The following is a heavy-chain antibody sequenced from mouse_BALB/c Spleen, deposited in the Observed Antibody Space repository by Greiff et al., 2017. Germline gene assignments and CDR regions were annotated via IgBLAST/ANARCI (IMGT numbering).Heavy chain of an antibody. CDR3: ARSALLAYFDY. D-gene: IGHD6-1*01. V-gene: IGHV3-2*02. CDR1: GYSITSDYA. J-gene: IGHJ2*01. CDR2: ISYSGST. Sequence: VQLQQSGPGLVKPSQSLSLTCTVTGYSITSDYAWNWIRQFPGNKLEWMGYISYSGSTSYNPSLKSRISITRDTSKNQFFLQLNSVTTEDTATYYCARSALLAYFDYWGQGTTLTVSS.